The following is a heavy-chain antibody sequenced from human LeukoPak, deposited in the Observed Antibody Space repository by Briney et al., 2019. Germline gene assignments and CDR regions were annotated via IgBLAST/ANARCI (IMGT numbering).Heavy chain of an antibody. Sequence: GGSLRLSCAASGFTFSSYAMHWVRQAPGKGLEWVAVVSYDGSNKYYADSVKGRFTISRDNSKNTVYLQMNSLRAEDTAVYYCVRDPYEAYWGQGTLVTVSP. CDR2: VSYDGSNK. V-gene: IGHV3-30-3*01. D-gene: IGHD5-12*01. CDR3: VRDPYEAY. J-gene: IGHJ4*02. CDR1: GFTFSSYA.